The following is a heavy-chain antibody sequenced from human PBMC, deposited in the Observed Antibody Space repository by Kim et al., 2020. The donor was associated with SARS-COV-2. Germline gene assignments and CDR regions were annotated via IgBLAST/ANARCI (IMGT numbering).Heavy chain of an antibody. CDR1: GFTFSSYS. Sequence: GGSLRLSCAASGFTFSSYSMNWVRHAPGKGLEWVSYISSSSSTIYYADSVKGRFTISRDNAKNSLYLQMNSLRDEDTAVYYCARDPTYDFWSGYSRSFDYWGQGTLVTVSS. J-gene: IGHJ4*02. CDR2: ISSSSSTI. CDR3: ARDPTYDFWSGYSRSFDY. D-gene: IGHD3-3*01. V-gene: IGHV3-48*02.